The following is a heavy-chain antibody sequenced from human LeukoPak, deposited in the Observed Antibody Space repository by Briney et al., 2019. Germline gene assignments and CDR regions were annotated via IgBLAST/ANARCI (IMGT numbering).Heavy chain of an antibody. J-gene: IGHJ4*02. CDR3: ARGQGGYDRIDY. V-gene: IGHV3-21*01. D-gene: IGHD5-12*01. CDR1: GFTFSSYS. CDR2: ISSSSSYI. Sequence: PGGSLRLSCAASGFTFSSYSMNWVRQAPGKGLEWVSSISSSSSYIYYADSVKGRFTISRDNAKNTLFLQMNSLRAEDTAVYYCARGQGGYDRIDYWGQGTLVTVSS.